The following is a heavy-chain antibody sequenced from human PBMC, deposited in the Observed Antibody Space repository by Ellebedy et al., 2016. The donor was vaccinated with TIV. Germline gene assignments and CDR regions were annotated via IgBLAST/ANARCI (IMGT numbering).Heavy chain of an antibody. D-gene: IGHD6-19*01. Sequence: AASVKVSCKASGYTFTSYGISWVRQAPGQGLEWMGWISAYNGGTNYAQKFQGRVTMTRDTSISTAYMELSRLRSDDTAVYYCARETKAVAIIDYWGQGTLVTVSS. CDR1: GYTFTSYG. V-gene: IGHV1-18*04. CDR3: ARETKAVAIIDY. CDR2: ISAYNGGT. J-gene: IGHJ4*02.